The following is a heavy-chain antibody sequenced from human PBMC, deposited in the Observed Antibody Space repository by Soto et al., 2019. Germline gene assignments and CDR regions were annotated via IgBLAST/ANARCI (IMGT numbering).Heavy chain of an antibody. J-gene: IGHJ4*02. V-gene: IGHV3-30*04. CDR1: GFTFSSYA. Sequence: GGSLRLSCAASGFTFSSYAMHWVRQAPGKGLEWVAVISYDGSNKDYADSEKGRFTISRDNSKNTLYLQMNSLRAEDTAVYYCARDIAYYQLGHAFDYWGQGTLVTVSS. D-gene: IGHD1-1*01. CDR2: ISYDGSNK. CDR3: ARDIAYYQLGHAFDY.